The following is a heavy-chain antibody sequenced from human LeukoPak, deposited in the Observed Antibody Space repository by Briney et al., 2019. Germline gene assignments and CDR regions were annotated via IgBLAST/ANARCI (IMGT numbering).Heavy chain of an antibody. D-gene: IGHD1-26*01. CDR2: INHSGST. J-gene: IGHJ6*02. Sequence: SETLSLTCAVYGGSFSGYYWSWIRQPPGKGLEWIGEINHSGSTNYNPSLKSRVTISVDTSKNQFSLKLSSVTAADTAVYYCARSIYSGSYRRAYYYYGMDVWGQGTTVTVSS. CDR3: ARSIYSGSYRRAYYYYGMDV. CDR1: GGSFSGYY. V-gene: IGHV4-34*01.